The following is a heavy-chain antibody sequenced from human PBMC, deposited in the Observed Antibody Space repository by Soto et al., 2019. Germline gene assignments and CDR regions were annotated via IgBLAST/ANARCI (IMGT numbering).Heavy chain of an antibody. D-gene: IGHD6-19*01. CDR3: ARGEWVGTV. V-gene: IGHV1-8*01. J-gene: IGHJ4*02. CDR2: MNPDTGNT. CDR1: GYTFTGYD. Sequence: QVQLVQSGAEVKKPGASVKVSCKASGYTFTGYDINWVRQATGQGLEWMGWMNPDTGNTDYAQKFKGRVTMTRETSISTADMELSSMRSEDTAVYYCARGEWVGTVWGQGTLVTVSS.